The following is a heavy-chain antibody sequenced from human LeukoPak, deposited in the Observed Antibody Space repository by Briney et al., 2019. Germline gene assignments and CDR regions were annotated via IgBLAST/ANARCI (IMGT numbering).Heavy chain of an antibody. CDR2: ISYDGSNK. CDR3: AKNYYDSSGYYYAEALDY. D-gene: IGHD3-22*01. Sequence: GGSLRLSCAVSGLTFSSSWMDWVRQAPGKGLEWVAVISYDGSNKYYADSVKGRFTISRDNSKNTLYLQMNSLRAEDTAVYYCAKNYYDSSGYYYAEALDYWGQGTLVTVSS. CDR1: GLTFSSSW. J-gene: IGHJ4*02. V-gene: IGHV3-30*18.